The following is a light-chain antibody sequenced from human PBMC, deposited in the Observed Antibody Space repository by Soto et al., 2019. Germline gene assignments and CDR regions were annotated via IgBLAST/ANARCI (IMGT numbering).Light chain of an antibody. Sequence: LSEASSVSWGPGQLITISRSGTRSDIGSYKYVAWYEQFPGKTPKILIYGVSYRPSGVSSRFSGSKSGNTASLTISGLQAEDEADYYCISYTGSSTSDVFGSGTKVTV. V-gene: IGLV2-14*01. CDR1: RSDIGSYKY. J-gene: IGLJ1*01. CDR3: ISYTGSSTSDV. CDR2: GVS.